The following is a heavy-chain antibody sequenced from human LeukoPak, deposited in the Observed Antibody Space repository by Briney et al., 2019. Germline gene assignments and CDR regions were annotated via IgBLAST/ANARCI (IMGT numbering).Heavy chain of an antibody. CDR3: GRSSRDHYYNYGMDV. Sequence: SGPALVKPTQTLTLPCTFSGFSLSTSGMSVSWIRQPPGKALEWLARIDWDDDRYYNASLKTRLTISKDNSKNQVVLTTTNMHPVDTATYYCGRSSRDHYYNYGMDVWGQGTTVTVSS. V-gene: IGHV2-70*11. J-gene: IGHJ6*02. CDR1: GFSLSTSGMS. D-gene: IGHD5-24*01. CDR2: IDWDDDR.